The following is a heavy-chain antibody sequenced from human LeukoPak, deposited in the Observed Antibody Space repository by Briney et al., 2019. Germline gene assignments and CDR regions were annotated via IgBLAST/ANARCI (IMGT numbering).Heavy chain of an antibody. J-gene: IGHJ4*02. D-gene: IGHD3-9*01. CDR3: TTDNVLRYFDWSPDY. CDR1: GFTFSNAW. CDR2: IKSKTDGGTT. Sequence: GGSHRLSCAASGFTFSNAWLSWVRRAPGRGREWVGRIKSKTDGGTTDYAAPVKGRFTISRDDSKNTLYLQMNSLKTEDTAVYYCTTDNVLRYFDWSPDYWGQGTLVTVSS. V-gene: IGHV3-15*01.